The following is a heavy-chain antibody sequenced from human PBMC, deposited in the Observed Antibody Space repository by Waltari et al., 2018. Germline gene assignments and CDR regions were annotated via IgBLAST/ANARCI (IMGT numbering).Heavy chain of an antibody. CDR1: GYTFTSYD. V-gene: IGHV1-18*01. J-gene: IGHJ4*02. Sequence: QVQLVQSGADVKKPGASVKVSCKTSGYTFTSYDITWVRQAPGQGLEWMGWIRPYTGNTIYAQSLQGRVTMTTDTSTSTAYMEVRNLRSDDTAVYYCARPYYSGSGYLDYWGQGTLVTVSS. D-gene: IGHD3-10*01. CDR3: ARPYYSGSGYLDY. CDR2: IRPYTGNT.